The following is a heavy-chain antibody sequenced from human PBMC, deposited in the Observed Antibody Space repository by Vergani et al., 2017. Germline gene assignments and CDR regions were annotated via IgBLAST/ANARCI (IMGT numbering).Heavy chain of an antibody. Sequence: QVQLPESGPGLVKPSETLSLTCTVPGGSFNTYYWSWIRQSPGKGLEWIGYIYSTGSTNYNPSLNSRVTMSVDTSKNQFSLKLRSVTAADTAVYFCARVMYRDEASTGYRLEGMDIWGQGTTVTISS. CDR2: IYSTGST. V-gene: IGHV4-59*13. D-gene: IGHD3-9*01. CDR1: GGSFNTYY. J-gene: IGHJ6*02. CDR3: ARVMYRDEASTGYRLEGMDI.